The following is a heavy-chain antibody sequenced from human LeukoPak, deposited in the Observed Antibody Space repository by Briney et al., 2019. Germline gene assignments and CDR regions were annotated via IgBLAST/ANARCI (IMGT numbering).Heavy chain of an antibody. V-gene: IGHV3-7*01. J-gene: IGHJ5*02. CDR3: ARDHANYDFWSGYYTPYNWFDP. CDR1: GFTLSSYW. Sequence: PGGSLRLSCAASGFTLSSYWMSWVRQAPGKGLEWVANIKQDGSEKYYVDSVKGRFTISRDNAKNSLYLQMNSLRAEDTAVYYCARDHANYDFWSGYYTPYNWFDPWGQGTLVTVSS. D-gene: IGHD3-3*01. CDR2: IKQDGSEK.